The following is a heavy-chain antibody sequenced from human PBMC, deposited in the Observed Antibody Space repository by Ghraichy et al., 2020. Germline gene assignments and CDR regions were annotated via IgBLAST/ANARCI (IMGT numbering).Heavy chain of an antibody. CDR1: GFTFSSYS. J-gene: IGHJ4*02. CDR3: ARERLYFYDGSGHYYFDC. V-gene: IGHV3-21*01. CDR2: LSSKGHFL. D-gene: IGHD3-22*01. Sequence: GGSLRLSCAASGFTFSSYSMHWVRQAPGKGLEWVSSLSSKGHFLYYADSVNGRFTISRDNAKNSLYLQLNSLTAEDSAVDYCARERLYFYDGSGHYYFDCWGQGTLVTVSS.